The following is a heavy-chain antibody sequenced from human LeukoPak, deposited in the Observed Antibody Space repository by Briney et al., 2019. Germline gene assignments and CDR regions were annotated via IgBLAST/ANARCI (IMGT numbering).Heavy chain of an antibody. CDR2: MNPNSGGT. Sequence: ASVKVSCKTSGYTFTAYYIHWLRQAPGQGLEWMGWMNPNSGGTKYAQKFQGRVTMTRDTSISTAYMELSRLRSDDTAMYYCARDKLGLGELSLYDQWGQGTLVTVFS. D-gene: IGHD3-16*02. CDR3: ARDKLGLGELSLYDQ. V-gene: IGHV1-2*02. CDR1: GYTFTAYY. J-gene: IGHJ5*02.